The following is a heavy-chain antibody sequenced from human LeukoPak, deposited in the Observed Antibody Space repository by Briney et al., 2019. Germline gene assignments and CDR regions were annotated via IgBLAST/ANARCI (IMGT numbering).Heavy chain of an antibody. V-gene: IGHV1-2*02. CDR3: ARDDRSSDGMTHYDILTGYYYY. Sequence: ASVKVSCKASGYTFTGYYMHWVRQAPGQGLEGMGWINPNSGGTNYAQKFQGRVTMTRDTSISTAYMELSRLRSDDTAVYYCARDDRSSDGMTHYDILTGYYYYWGQGTLVTVSS. D-gene: IGHD3-9*01. CDR2: INPNSGGT. J-gene: IGHJ4*02. CDR1: GYTFTGYY.